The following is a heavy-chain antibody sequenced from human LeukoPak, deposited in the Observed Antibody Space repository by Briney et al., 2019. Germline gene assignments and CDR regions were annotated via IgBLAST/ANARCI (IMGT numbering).Heavy chain of an antibody. Sequence: PSETLSLTCTVSGGSISSYYWSWIRQPPGKGLEWIGYIYYSGSTNYNPSLKSRVTISVDTSKNQFSLKLSSVTAADTAVYYCARSVYYDSSGFIGDAFDIWGQGTMVTVSS. CDR3: ARSVYYDSSGFIGDAFDI. CDR1: GGSISSYY. J-gene: IGHJ3*02. CDR2: IYYSGST. V-gene: IGHV4-59*01. D-gene: IGHD3-22*01.